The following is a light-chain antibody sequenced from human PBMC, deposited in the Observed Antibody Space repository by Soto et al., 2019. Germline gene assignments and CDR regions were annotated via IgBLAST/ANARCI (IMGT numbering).Light chain of an antibody. Sequence: EIVLTQSPATLSLSPGERATLSCRASQSVNNNLAWYQQKPGQVPRLLIYHASARATGIPARFSGSGSGTEFTLTISSLQSEDVAGYYWQQHYDWLTWTFGQGTKVEIK. J-gene: IGKJ1*01. CDR3: QQHYDWLTWT. CDR1: QSVNNN. V-gene: IGKV3-15*01. CDR2: HAS.